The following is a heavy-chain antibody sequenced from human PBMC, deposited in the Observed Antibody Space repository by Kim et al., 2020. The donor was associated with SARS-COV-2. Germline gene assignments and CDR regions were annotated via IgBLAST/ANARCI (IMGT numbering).Heavy chain of an antibody. CDR3: ARRVGGCSGGGCYWVDH. V-gene: IGHV1-8*01. CDR2: MNPNSGNT. D-gene: IGHD2-15*01. CDR1: GYTFTSHD. J-gene: IGHJ5*02. Sequence: ASVKVSCKASGYTFTSHDINWVRQATGHGLEWMGWMNPNSGNTGYAQKFQGRVTMTRNTSISTAYMELSSLRSEDTAVYYCARRVGGCSGGGCYWVDHWGQGTLVTVSS.